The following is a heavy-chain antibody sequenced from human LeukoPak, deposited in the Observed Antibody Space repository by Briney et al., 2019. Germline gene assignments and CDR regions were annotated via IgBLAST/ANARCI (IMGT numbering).Heavy chain of an antibody. CDR3: ARSVGYCSSASCYVNWFDP. V-gene: IGHV4-34*01. J-gene: IGHJ5*02. D-gene: IGHD2-2*01. CDR2: INHSGST. Sequence: SETLSLTCTVSGGSISSYYWTWIRQPPGKGPEWIGEINHSGSTNYNPSLKSRVTISVDTSKNQFSLRLSSVTAADTAVYYCARSVGYCSSASCYVNWFDPWGQGTLVTVSS. CDR1: GGSISSYY.